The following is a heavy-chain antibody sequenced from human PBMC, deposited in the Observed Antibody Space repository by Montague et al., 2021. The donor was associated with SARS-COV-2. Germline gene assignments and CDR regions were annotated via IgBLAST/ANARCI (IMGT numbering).Heavy chain of an antibody. Sequence: SLSLSCAASGFSFSNFGMHWVRQAPGKGLEWLAVISYYCSVKYYADFLRGRFSISKDNSKYTVYLQMNSLSPEDTAVYFCAKTRAIFWFGEGRESMDAWGQGTTVIVS. CDR3: AKTRAIFWFGEGRESMDA. V-gene: IGHV3-30*18. D-gene: IGHD3-10*01. CDR2: ISYYCSVK. CDR1: GFSFSNFG. J-gene: IGHJ6*02.